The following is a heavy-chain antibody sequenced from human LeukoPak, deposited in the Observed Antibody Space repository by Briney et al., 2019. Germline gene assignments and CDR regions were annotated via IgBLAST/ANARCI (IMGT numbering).Heavy chain of an antibody. J-gene: IGHJ4*02. Sequence: PSEALSLTCAVYGGSFSGYYWSWIRQPPGKGLEWIGEINHSGSTNYNPSLKSRVTISVDTSKNQFSLKLSSVTAADTAVYYCARIYGDYDYWGRGTLVTVSS. CDR1: GGSFSGYY. CDR2: INHSGST. D-gene: IGHD4-17*01. CDR3: ARIYGDYDY. V-gene: IGHV4-34*01.